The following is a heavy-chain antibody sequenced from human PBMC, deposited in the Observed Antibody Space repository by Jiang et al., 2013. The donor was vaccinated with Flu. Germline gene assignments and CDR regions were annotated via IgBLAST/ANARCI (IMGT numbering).Heavy chain of an antibody. CDR1: GFSFSYYA. D-gene: IGHD3-9*01. CDR2: IWYDGTNQ. J-gene: IGHJ4*02. V-gene: IGHV3-30*02. Sequence: QLLESGGGVVQAGESLRLSCAASGFSFSYYAMYWVRQAPGKGLEWLASIWYDGTNQNYADSVKGRFTIARDNSKNTLYLQMNSLRPEDTGLYYCATLRGSSYDTYLMDFWGQGTLVTVSS. CDR3: ATLRGSSYDTYLMDF.